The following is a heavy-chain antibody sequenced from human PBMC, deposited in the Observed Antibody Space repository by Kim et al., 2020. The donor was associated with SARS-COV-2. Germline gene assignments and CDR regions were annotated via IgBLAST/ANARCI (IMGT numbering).Heavy chain of an antibody. V-gene: IGHV1-69*04. Sequence: KFQGRVTITADKSTSTAYMGLSSLRSEDTAVYYCARDRCSGGSCYHNYWGQGTLVTVSS. D-gene: IGHD2-15*01. J-gene: IGHJ4*02. CDR3: ARDRCSGGSCYHNY.